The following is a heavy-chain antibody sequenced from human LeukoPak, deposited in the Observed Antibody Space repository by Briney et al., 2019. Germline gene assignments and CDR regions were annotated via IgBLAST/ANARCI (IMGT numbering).Heavy chain of an antibody. CDR3: TRGYGSGSYRPYYYYMDV. CDR2: IRSKANSYAT. J-gene: IGHJ6*03. CDR1: GFTFSGSA. V-gene: IGHV3-73*01. D-gene: IGHD3-10*01. Sequence: GGSLRLSCAASGFTFSGSAMHWVRQASGKGLEWVGRIRSKANSYATAYAASVKGRFTISRDDSKNTAYLQMNSLKTEDTAVYYCTRGYGSGSYRPYYYYMDVWGKGTTVTISS.